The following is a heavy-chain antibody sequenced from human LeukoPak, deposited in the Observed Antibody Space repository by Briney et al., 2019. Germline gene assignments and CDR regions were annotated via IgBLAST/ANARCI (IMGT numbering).Heavy chain of an antibody. J-gene: IGHJ5*02. CDR1: GYTFTRFD. Sequence: GASVKVSCKASGYTFTRFDINWVRQTTGQVLEWMGWMNPNSGNKGYAQKFRGRFTMTMNTSTSTAYMELTSLTSEDTAVYYCARGQKSSGYWFDPWGQGTLVTVSS. D-gene: IGHD3-22*01. V-gene: IGHV1-8*01. CDR2: MNPNSGNK. CDR3: ARGQKSSGYWFDP.